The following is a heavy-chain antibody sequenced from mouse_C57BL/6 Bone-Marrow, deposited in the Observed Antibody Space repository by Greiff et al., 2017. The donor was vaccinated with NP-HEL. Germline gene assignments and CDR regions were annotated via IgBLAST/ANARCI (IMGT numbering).Heavy chain of an antibody. Sequence: VQLQQPGAELVKPGASVKMSCKASGYTFTSYWITWVTQRPGQGLEWIGDIYPGSGSTNYNEKFKSKATLTVDTSSSTAYMQLSSLTSEDSAVYYCARIYYYGSAFAYWGQGTLVTVSA. CDR3: ARIYYYGSAFAY. J-gene: IGHJ3*01. V-gene: IGHV1-55*01. D-gene: IGHD1-1*01. CDR1: GYTFTSYW. CDR2: IYPGSGST.